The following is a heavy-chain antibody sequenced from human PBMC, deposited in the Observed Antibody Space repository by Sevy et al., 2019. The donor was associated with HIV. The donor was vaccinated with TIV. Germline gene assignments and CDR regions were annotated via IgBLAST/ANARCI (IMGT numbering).Heavy chain of an antibody. CDR1: GFTFSSYA. CDR3: ARSRITMVRGVENYYYGMDV. V-gene: IGHV3-30*04. J-gene: IGHJ6*02. D-gene: IGHD3-10*01. Sequence: GGSLRLSCAASGFTFSSYAMHWVRQAPGKGLEWVAVISYDGRNKYYADSVKGRFTISRDNSKNTLYLQMNSLGAEDTAVYYCARSRITMVRGVENYYYGMDVWGQGTTVTVSS. CDR2: ISYDGRNK.